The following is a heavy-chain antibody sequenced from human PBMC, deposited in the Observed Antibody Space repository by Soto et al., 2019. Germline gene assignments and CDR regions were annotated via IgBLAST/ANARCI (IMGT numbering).Heavy chain of an antibody. CDR3: STTKAGTNTFGI. Sequence: GGSLRLSCEASGFTFTNAWMNWVRQAPGQGLEWVGRIRSNSDGGTTDYAAPVKGRFPISRDDSKNTLYLQMNSLKTEDTAVYYCSTTKAGTNTFGIRGQGTMVTVSS. D-gene: IGHD1-7*01. CDR2: IRSNSDGGTT. CDR1: GFTFTNAW. J-gene: IGHJ3*02. V-gene: IGHV3-15*07.